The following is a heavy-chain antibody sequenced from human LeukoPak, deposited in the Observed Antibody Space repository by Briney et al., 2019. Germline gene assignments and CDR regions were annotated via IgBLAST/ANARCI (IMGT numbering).Heavy chain of an antibody. J-gene: IGHJ4*02. CDR1: GYTFTSYG. V-gene: IGHV1-18*01. Sequence: ASVKVSCKASGYTFTSYGISWVRQAPGQGLEWMGWISAYNGNTNYAQKFQGRVTITADESTSTAYMELSSLRSEDTAVYYCARAIVGASIVPGSFDYWGQGTLVTVSS. D-gene: IGHD1-26*01. CDR2: ISAYNGNT. CDR3: ARAIVGASIVPGSFDY.